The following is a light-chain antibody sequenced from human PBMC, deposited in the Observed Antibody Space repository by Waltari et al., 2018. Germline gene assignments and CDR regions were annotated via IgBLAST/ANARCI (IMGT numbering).Light chain of an antibody. J-gene: IGKJ4*01. CDR2: DAF. V-gene: IGKV3-11*01. CDR3: QQRSNWPPT. Sequence: DIVLTQSPDTLSLSPGERATLSCRASQNVRIYLAWYQQKPAQAPRLLIYDAFNRATGIPARFSGSGSGTDFTLTISSLQPEDSALYYCQQRSNWPPTFGGGTKVEIK. CDR1: QNVRIY.